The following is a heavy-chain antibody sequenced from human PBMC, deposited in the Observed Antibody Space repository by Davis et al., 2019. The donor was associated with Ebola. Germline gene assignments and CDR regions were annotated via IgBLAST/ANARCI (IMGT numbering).Heavy chain of an antibody. D-gene: IGHD3-16*02. J-gene: IGHJ4*02. Sequence: KVSCKDSGNRFSSHWIGWVRQMPGKGLEWMGIIFPGDSDTRYSPSFQGQVTIPADKSISTAYLQWSSLKASDTAMYYCARHMELGGVIVGFDYWGQGTLVTVSS. V-gene: IGHV5-51*01. CDR3: ARHMELGGVIVGFDY. CDR1: GNRFSSHW. CDR2: IFPGDSDT.